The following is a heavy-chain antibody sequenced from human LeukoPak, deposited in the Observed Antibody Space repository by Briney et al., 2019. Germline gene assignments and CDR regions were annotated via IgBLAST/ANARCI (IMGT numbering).Heavy chain of an antibody. J-gene: IGHJ3*02. V-gene: IGHV4-59*11. CDR3: ARVRGSSWLGSRAFDI. D-gene: IGHD1-26*01. CDR1: AVSISRHF. Sequence: PSETLSLTCNFSAVSISRHFWSWIRQTPGKGLEWIGYIYYSGSTNYNPSLKSRVTISVDTSKNQFSLKLSSVTAADTAVYYCARVRGSSWLGSRAFDIWGQGTMVTVSS. CDR2: IYYSGST.